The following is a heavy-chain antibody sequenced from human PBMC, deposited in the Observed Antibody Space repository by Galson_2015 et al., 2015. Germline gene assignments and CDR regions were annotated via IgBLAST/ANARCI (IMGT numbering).Heavy chain of an antibody. J-gene: IGHJ4*02. CDR1: GDSVSNSDAS. V-gene: IGHV6-1*01. CDR3: ARDTGWGFDY. Sequence: CAISGDSVSNSDASWNWIRQSPSRGLEWLGRTYYRSKWSDDYAVSVKSRITINPDTSKNQFSLQLNSVTPEDTAVYYCARDTGWGFDYLGQGALVTVPS. D-gene: IGHD1-14*01. CDR2: TYYRSKWSD.